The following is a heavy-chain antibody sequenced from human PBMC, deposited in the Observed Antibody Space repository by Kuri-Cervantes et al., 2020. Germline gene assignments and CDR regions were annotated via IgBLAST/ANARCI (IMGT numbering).Heavy chain of an antibody. V-gene: IGHV4-61*02. D-gene: IGHD3-10*01. CDR1: GGSISSGSYY. Sequence: SETLSLTCTVSGGSISSGSYYWSWIRQPAGNGLEWIGRIYTSGSTNYNPSLKSRVTISVDTSKNQFSLKLSSVTATDTAVYYCARDLRLIWFGESGPYYYGMDVWGQGTTVTVSS. CDR3: ARDLRLIWFGESGPYYYGMDV. J-gene: IGHJ6*02. CDR2: IYTSGST.